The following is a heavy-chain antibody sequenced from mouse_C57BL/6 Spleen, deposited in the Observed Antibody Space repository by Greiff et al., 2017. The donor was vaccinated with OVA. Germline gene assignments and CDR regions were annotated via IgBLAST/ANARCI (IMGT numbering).Heavy chain of an antibody. CDR2: FYPGGGSI. CDR3: ARHEEGIYYDYGEFAY. D-gene: IGHD2-4*01. V-gene: IGHV1-62-2*01. CDR1: GYTFTEYT. J-gene: IGHJ3*01. Sequence: QVQLKESGAELVKPGASVKLSCKASGYTFTEYTIHWVKQRSGQGLEWIGWFYPGGGSIKYNEKFKDKATLTADKSSSTVYMELSRLTSDDSAVYFCARHEEGIYYDYGEFAYWGQGTLVTVSA.